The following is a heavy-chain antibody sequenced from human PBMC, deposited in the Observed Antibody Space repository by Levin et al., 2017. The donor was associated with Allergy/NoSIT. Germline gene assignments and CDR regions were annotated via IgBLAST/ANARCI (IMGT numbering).Heavy chain of an antibody. CDR3: ARETYDYVWGSYRYLTPFDY. CDR1: GFTFSDYY. D-gene: IGHD3-16*02. Sequence: GGSLRLSCAASGFTFSDYYMSWIRQAPGKGLEWVSYISSSSSYTNYADSVKGRFTISRDNAKNSLYLQMNSLRAEDTAVYYCARETYDYVWGSYRYLTPFDYWGQGTLVTVSS. V-gene: IGHV3-11*05. CDR2: ISSSSSYT. J-gene: IGHJ4*02.